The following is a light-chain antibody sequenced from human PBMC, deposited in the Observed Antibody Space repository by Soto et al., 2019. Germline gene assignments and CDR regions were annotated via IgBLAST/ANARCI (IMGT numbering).Light chain of an antibody. CDR2: GNT. CDR3: LSFDSSMSVL. CDR1: SSNIGAGYD. V-gene: IGLV1-40*01. Sequence: QSVLTQPPSVSGAPGQRVTISCTGSSSNIGAGYDVHWYQQLPGRAPKLLIYGNTNRPSGVPDQFSGSKSGTSASLAITGIQAEDEADYYCLSFDSSMSVLFGGGTKLTVL. J-gene: IGLJ2*01.